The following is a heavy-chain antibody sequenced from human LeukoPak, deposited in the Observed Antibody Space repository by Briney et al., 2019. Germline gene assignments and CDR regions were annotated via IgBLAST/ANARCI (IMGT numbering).Heavy chain of an antibody. Sequence: ASVKVSCKASGYTFTDYYMHWVRQAPGQGLEWMGMINPSGGSTSYAQKFQGRVTMTRDMSTSTVYMELSSLRSEDTAVYYCASGLYYYYMDVWGKGTTVTVSS. CDR2: INPSGGST. CDR1: GYTFTDYY. J-gene: IGHJ6*03. CDR3: ASGLYYYYMDV. V-gene: IGHV1-46*01.